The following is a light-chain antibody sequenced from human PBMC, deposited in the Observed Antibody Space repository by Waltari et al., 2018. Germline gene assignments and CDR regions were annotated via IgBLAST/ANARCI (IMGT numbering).Light chain of an antibody. Sequence: QPVLTQPPSSSASPGESARLTCTLPSDINVGSQNMYWFLQKPGSPPRYLLYYYSDAAKRQGPGVPSLFSGSKDASANTGILLISGGQSEYEADYYCMIWPSNASVMFGGGTKLTVL. CDR1: SDINVGSQN. CDR2: YYSDAAK. CDR3: MIWPSNASVM. J-gene: IGLJ3*02. V-gene: IGLV5-37*01.